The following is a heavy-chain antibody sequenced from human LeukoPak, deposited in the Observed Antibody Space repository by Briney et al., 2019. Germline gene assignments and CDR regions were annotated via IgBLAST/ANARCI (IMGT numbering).Heavy chain of an antibody. CDR1: GYSISSGYY. D-gene: IGHD5-18*01. V-gene: IGHV4-38-2*02. J-gene: IGHJ4*02. Sequence: SETLSLTCTVSGYSISSGYYWGWIRQPPGKGLEWIGSIYHSGSTYYNPSLKSRVTISVDTSKNQFSLKLSSVTAADTAVYYCARGLYADTAMVIDYWGQGTLVTVSS. CDR3: ARGLYADTAMVIDY. CDR2: IYHSGST.